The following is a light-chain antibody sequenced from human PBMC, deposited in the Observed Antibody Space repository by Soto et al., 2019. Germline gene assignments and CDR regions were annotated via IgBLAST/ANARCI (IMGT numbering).Light chain of an antibody. CDR1: SSDVGGYNY. J-gene: IGLJ2*01. CDR2: DVS. V-gene: IGLV2-11*01. Sequence: QSALTQPRSVSGSPGQSVTISCTGTSSDVGGYNYVSWYQQHPGKAPNLMIYDVSQRPSGVPDRFSGSKSGNTASLTISGLQAEDEADYYCCSYAGSMLFGGGTKVTVL. CDR3: CSYAGSML.